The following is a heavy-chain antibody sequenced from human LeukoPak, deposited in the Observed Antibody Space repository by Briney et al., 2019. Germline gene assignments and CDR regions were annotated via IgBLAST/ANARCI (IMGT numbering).Heavy chain of an antibody. D-gene: IGHD3-16*01. CDR1: GFTFSSYE. Sequence: GGSLRLSCAASGFTFSSYEMNWVRQAPGKGLEWVSYISSSGSTIYYADSVKGRFTISRDNAKNSLYLQMNSLRAEDTAVHYCARDSIRGGYYMDVWGKGTTVTISS. CDR3: ARDSIRGGYYMDV. CDR2: ISSSGSTI. J-gene: IGHJ6*03. V-gene: IGHV3-48*03.